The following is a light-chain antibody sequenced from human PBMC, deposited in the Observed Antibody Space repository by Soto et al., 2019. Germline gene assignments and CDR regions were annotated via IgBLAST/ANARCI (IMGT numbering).Light chain of an antibody. V-gene: IGKV3-20*01. CDR1: QGVSSSY. CDR2: DAA. CDR3: QQYGRSLWT. Sequence: EIVLTQSPGTLSLSPGERATLSCRAGQGVSSSYLAWYQQKPGQAPRLLIYDAASRATGIPDRFSGSGSRTDLTLTISRLEPEDFAVYYCQQYGRSLWTFGQGTKVDIK. J-gene: IGKJ1*01.